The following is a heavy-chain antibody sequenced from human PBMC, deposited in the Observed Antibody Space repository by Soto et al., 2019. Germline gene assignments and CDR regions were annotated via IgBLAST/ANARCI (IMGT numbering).Heavy chain of an antibody. CDR3: ARGGEWLALVGY. Sequence: EVQLVESGGGLVQPGGSLRLSCAASGFTVSSNYMSWVRQAPGKGLEWVSIIYSGGSTYYADSVKGRFTISRDNSKNTLYLQRNSLRAEDTAVYYCARGGEWLALVGYWGQGTLVTVSS. V-gene: IGHV3-66*01. J-gene: IGHJ4*02. CDR1: GFTVSSNY. D-gene: IGHD6-19*01. CDR2: IYSGGST.